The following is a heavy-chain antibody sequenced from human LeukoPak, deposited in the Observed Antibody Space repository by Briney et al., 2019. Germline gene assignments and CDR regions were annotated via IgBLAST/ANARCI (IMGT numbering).Heavy chain of an antibody. V-gene: IGHV3-9*01. CDR2: ISWNSGSI. D-gene: IGHD1-26*01. CDR1: GFTFNEYA. CDR3: AKDLDSGSEQGILDY. Sequence: GGSLRLSCTASGFTFNEYAMSWVRQAPGKGLEWVSGISWNSGSIGYADSVKGRFTISRDNAKNSLYLQMNSLRAEDTAVYYCAKDLDSGSEQGILDYWGQGTLVTVSS. J-gene: IGHJ4*02.